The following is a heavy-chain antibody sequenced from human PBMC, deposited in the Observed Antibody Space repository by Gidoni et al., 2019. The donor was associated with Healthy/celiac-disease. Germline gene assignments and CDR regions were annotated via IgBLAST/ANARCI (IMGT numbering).Heavy chain of an antibody. Sequence: QVQLVQSGAEVKRPGSSVKVSCKASGGTFSSYAISWVRQAPGQGLEWMGGIIPIFGTANYAQKFQGRVTITADESTSTAYMELSSLRSEDTAVYYCARVGYGDYDHYYGMDVWGQGTTVTVSS. CDR2: IIPIFGTA. CDR1: GGTFSSYA. D-gene: IGHD4-17*01. J-gene: IGHJ6*02. V-gene: IGHV1-69*01. CDR3: ARVGYGDYDHYYGMDV.